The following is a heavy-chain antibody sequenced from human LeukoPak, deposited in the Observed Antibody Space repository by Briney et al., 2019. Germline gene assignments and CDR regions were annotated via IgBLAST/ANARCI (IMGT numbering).Heavy chain of an antibody. V-gene: IGHV4-30-4*07. CDR3: ARTGSWYGEGYYYYYMDV. CDR2: IYYSGST. CDR1: GGSISSGGYS. J-gene: IGHJ6*03. D-gene: IGHD6-13*01. Sequence: PSQTLSLTCAVSGGSISSGGYSWSWIRQPPGKGLEWIGYIYYSGSTNYNPSLKSRVTISVDTSKNQFSLKLSSVTAADTAVYYCARTGSWYGEGYYYYYMDVWGKGTTVTVSS.